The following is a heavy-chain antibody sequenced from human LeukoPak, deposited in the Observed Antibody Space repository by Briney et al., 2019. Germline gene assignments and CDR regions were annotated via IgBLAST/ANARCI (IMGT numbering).Heavy chain of an antibody. J-gene: IGHJ6*02. Sequence: GGSLRLSCVASGFNFNDYWMTWVRLAPGKGLEWVASINHNGNVNYYVDSVKGRFTISRDNAKNSLYLQMSNLRAEDTAVYFCARGGGLDVWGQGATVTVSS. CDR1: GFNFNDYW. V-gene: IGHV3-7*03. CDR2: INHNGNVN. D-gene: IGHD3-16*01. CDR3: ARGGGLDV.